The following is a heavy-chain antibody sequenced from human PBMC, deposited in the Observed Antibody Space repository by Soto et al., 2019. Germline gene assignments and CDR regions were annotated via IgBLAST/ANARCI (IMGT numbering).Heavy chain of an antibody. CDR2: IIPIFGTA. Sequence: SVKVSFKASGGTFSSYAISWVRQAPGQGLEWMGGIIPIFGTANYAQKFQGRVTITADESTSTAYMELSSLRSEDTAVYYCARGYVAARYFDYWGQGTLVTVSS. CDR1: GGTFSSYA. J-gene: IGHJ4*02. CDR3: ARGYVAARYFDY. D-gene: IGHD6-6*01. V-gene: IGHV1-69*13.